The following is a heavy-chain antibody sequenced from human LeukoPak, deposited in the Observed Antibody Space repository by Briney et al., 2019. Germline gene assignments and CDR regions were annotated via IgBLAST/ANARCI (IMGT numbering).Heavy chain of an antibody. V-gene: IGHV1-69*06. Sequence: ASVKVSCKASGGIFSSYAISWVRQAPGQGLEWMGGIIPIFGTANYAQKFQGRVTITADKSTSTAYMELSRLRSDDTAVYYCASGDGVYDILTGYSFAEAFDIWGQGTMVTVSS. CDR3: ASGDGVYDILTGYSFAEAFDI. D-gene: IGHD3-9*01. J-gene: IGHJ3*02. CDR1: GGIFSSYA. CDR2: IIPIFGTA.